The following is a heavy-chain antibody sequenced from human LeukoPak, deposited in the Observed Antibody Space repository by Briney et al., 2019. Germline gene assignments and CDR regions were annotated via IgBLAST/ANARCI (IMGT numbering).Heavy chain of an antibody. J-gene: IGHJ3*02. V-gene: IGHV1-3*03. CDR2: INAGNGNT. D-gene: IGHD3-3*01. Sequence: ASVKVSCKASGYTFSSYAMHWVRQAPGQRLEWMGWINAGNGNTKYSQEFQGRVTITRDTSASTAYMELSSLRSEDMAVYYCARGTVYDFWSGYKTEVAFDIWGQGTMVTVSS. CDR1: GYTFSSYA. CDR3: ARGTVYDFWSGYKTEVAFDI.